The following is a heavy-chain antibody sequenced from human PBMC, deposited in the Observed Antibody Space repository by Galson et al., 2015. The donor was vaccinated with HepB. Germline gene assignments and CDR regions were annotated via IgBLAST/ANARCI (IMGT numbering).Heavy chain of an antibody. Sequence: SLRLSCAASGFTFSSYWMSWVRQAPGKGLEWVANIKQDGSEKYYADSVKGRFTISRDNAKNSLYLQMNSLRAEDTAVYYCARDTGSGGDCSDWYFDLWGRGTLVTVSS. CDR3: ARDTGSGGDCSDWYFDL. CDR2: IKQDGSEK. D-gene: IGHD2-21*02. J-gene: IGHJ2*01. CDR1: GFTFSSYW. V-gene: IGHV3-7*01.